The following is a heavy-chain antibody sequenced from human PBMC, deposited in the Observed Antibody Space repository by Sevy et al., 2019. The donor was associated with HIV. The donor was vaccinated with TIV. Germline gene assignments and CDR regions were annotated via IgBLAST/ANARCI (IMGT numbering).Heavy chain of an antibody. CDR1: GGSISTHY. J-gene: IGHJ3*02. V-gene: IGHV4-59*11. CDR2: IQYSGST. Sequence: SETLSLTCTVSGGSISTHYWSWIRQPPGKGLEWIGYIQYSGSTNNNPSLRSRVTISIDTSKNQFSLKLSSVTAADTAVYYCARVGAWYYGSTGNALDIWGQGTMVTVSS. CDR3: ARVGAWYYGSTGNALDI. D-gene: IGHD3-10*01.